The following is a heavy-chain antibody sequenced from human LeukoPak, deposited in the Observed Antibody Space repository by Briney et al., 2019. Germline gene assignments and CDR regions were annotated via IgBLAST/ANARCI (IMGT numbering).Heavy chain of an antibody. V-gene: IGHV1-18*01. J-gene: IGHJ3*02. D-gene: IGHD6-6*01. CDR3: ARVGSSSSESRAFDI. CDR1: GYTFTIYG. CDR2: ISAYNGNT. Sequence: AAVKVSCKASGYTFTIYGISWVRQAPGQGLEWMGCISAYNGNTNYAQKLQGRVTMTTDTSTSTAYMELRSLRSDDTAVYYCARVGSSSSESRAFDIWGQGTMVTVSS.